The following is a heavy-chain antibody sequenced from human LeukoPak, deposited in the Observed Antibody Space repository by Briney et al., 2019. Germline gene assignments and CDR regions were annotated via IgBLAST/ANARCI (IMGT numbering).Heavy chain of an antibody. CDR3: ASRDPLYGSGSYYSLSTEFDY. J-gene: IGHJ4*02. Sequence: SQTLSLTCTVSGGSISSGSYYWSWIRQPPGKGLEWIGEINHSGSTNYNPSLKSRVTISVDTSKNQFSLKLSSVTAADTAVYYCASRDPLYGSGSYYSLSTEFDYWGQGTLVTVSS. V-gene: IGHV4-39*07. CDR2: INHSGST. D-gene: IGHD3-10*01. CDR1: GGSISSGSYY.